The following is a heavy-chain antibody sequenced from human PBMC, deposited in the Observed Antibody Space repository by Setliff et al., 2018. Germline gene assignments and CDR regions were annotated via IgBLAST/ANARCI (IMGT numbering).Heavy chain of an antibody. CDR3: RFWSGYYKNDY. V-gene: IGHV4-34*01. Sequence: SETLSLTCDVYDGAFSTYYWTWIRQPPGKGLEWIGYIYYSGSAFYNPSLKSRVTISVDTSRNQFSLKLSSVTAADTAVYCCRFWSGYYKNDYWGQGTMVTVSS. CDR1: DGAFSTYY. D-gene: IGHD3-3*01. J-gene: IGHJ4*02. CDR2: IYYSGSA.